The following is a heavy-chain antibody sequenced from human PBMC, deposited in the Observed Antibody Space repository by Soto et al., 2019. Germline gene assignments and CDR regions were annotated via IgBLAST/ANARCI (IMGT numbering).Heavy chain of an antibody. CDR1: GFTFSDYG. V-gene: IGHV3-33*01. J-gene: IGHJ4*02. D-gene: IGHD1-1*01. CDR3: VRIQHTSNLAGGFDY. Sequence: QVQLVESGGGVVQPGRSLRLSCAASGFTFSDYGMHWVRQAPGKGPEWVAVIWYDGSNKYYADSAKGRFTISRDNSKSTIFLQTNSLRAEDTAVYHCVRIQHTSNLAGGFDYWGQGTLVTVSS. CDR2: IWYDGSNK.